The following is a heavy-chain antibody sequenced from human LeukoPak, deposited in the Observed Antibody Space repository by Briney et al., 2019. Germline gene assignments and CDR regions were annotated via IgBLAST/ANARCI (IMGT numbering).Heavy chain of an antibody. V-gene: IGHV3-23*01. CDR3: AQATSASGYDYVFDY. D-gene: IGHD5-12*01. CDR1: GFTFSSYA. CDR2: ISGSGGST. J-gene: IGHJ4*02. Sequence: GGSLRLSCAASGFTFSSYAMRWVRQAPGKGLEWVSGISGSGGSTYYADSVKGRFSISRDNSKNTLHPQMNSLRAEDTAVYYCAQATSASGYDYVFDYWGQGTLVTVSS.